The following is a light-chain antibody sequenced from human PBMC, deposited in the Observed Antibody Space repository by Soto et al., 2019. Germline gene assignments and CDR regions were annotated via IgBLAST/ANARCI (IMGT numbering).Light chain of an antibody. CDR2: DAS. V-gene: IGKV3-11*01. Sequence: EIVLTQSPATLSLSPGERATLSCRASQSVSTYLAWYQQKPGQAPRLLIYDASSRATGIPARFSGSGSGTEFTLTISSLEPEDFALYYRQQRSNWPVTFGQGTRVEIK. J-gene: IGKJ1*01. CDR3: QQRSNWPVT. CDR1: QSVSTY.